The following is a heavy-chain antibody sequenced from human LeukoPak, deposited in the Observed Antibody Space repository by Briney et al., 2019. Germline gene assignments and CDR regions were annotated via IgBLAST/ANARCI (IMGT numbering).Heavy chain of an antibody. D-gene: IGHD2-21*01. CDR3: ATGGALFPHI. CDR1: GGSISSFY. J-gene: IGHJ4*02. CDR2: IYYSGST. V-gene: IGHV4-59*01. Sequence: PSETLSLTCTISGGSISSFYWSWIRQPPGKGLEWIGFIYYSGSTNYNPSLKSRVTISVDTSKNQFSLKLTSVTAADTAVYYCATGGALFPHIWGQGTLVTVSS.